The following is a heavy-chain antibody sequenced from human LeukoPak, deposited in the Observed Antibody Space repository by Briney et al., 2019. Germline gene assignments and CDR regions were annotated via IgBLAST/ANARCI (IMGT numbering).Heavy chain of an antibody. J-gene: IGHJ6*03. Sequence: SETLSLTCTVSGGSISSGSYYWSWIRQPPGKGLEWIGEINHSGSTNYNPSLKSRVTISVDTSKNQFSLKLSSVTAADTAVYYCARQCYYGSGSSFAYYYYYYYMDVWGKGTTVTISS. D-gene: IGHD3-10*01. CDR2: INHSGST. V-gene: IGHV4-39*01. CDR3: ARQCYYGSGSSFAYYYYYYYMDV. CDR1: GGSISSGSYY.